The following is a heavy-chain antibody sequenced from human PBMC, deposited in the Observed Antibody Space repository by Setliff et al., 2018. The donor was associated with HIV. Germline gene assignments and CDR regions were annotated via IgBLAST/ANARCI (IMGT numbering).Heavy chain of an antibody. CDR1: GGSISSGSYY. CDR3: CRSMTTVLEDAFDI. D-gene: IGHD4-17*01. J-gene: IGHJ3*02. CDR2: IYTGGTT. V-gene: IGHV4-61*09. Sequence: PSETLSLTCTVSGGSISSGSYYWTWIRQPAGKGLEWIGHIYTGGTTNYKPSLKSRVSISADMSKNHFSLNLSSVTAADTAVYYCCRSMTTVLEDAFDIWGQGAMVTVSS.